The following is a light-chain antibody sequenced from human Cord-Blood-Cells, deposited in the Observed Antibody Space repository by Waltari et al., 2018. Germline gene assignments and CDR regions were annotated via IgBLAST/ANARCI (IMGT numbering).Light chain of an antibody. CDR2: DVS. V-gene: IGLV2-14*01. Sequence: QSALTQPAPVSGSPGQSITISCTGTSSDVGGYNYVSWYQQHPGKATKLMIYDVSNRPPGVSNRYSGSKSGNAASLTISGLQAEDEADYYCSSYTSSSTYVFGTGPKVTVL. J-gene: IGLJ1*01. CDR1: SSDVGGYNY. CDR3: SSYTSSSTYV.